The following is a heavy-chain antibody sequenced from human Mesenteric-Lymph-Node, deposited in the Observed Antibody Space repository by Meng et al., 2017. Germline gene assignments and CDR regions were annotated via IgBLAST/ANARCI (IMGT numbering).Heavy chain of an antibody. CDR2: IYHSGST. CDR1: GYSISSGYY. V-gene: IGHV4-38-2*01. Sequence: GSLRLSCAVSGYSISSGYYWGWIRQPPGKGLEWIGSIYHSGSTYYNPSLKSRVTISVDTSKNQFSLKLNSVTAADTAVYYCARTDRSIEAAFSFDSWGQGTLVTVSS. CDR3: ARTDRSIEAAFSFDS. D-gene: IGHD6-13*01. J-gene: IGHJ4*02.